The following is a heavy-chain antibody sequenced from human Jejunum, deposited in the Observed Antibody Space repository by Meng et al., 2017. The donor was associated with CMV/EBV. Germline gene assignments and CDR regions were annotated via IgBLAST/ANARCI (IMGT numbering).Heavy chain of an antibody. V-gene: IGHV3-23*01. CDR2: IGGGDDKT. J-gene: IGHJ2*01. CDR1: GFTLTTSA. CDR3: ARVLRPYWYFDL. Sequence: CVASGFTLTTSAMDWVRQAPGKGLEWVAAIGGGDDKTFYAASVEGRFRISRDSSKDTLYLQMNTLRADDTAVYYCARVLRPYWYFDLWGPGTLVTVSS.